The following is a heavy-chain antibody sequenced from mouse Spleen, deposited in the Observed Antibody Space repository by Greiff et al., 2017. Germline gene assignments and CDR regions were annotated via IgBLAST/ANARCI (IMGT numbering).Heavy chain of an antibody. V-gene: IGHV1-76*01. Sequence: VQLVESGAELVRPGASVKLSCKASGYTFTDYYINWVKQRPGQGLEWIARIYPGSGNTYYNEKFKGKATLTAEKSSSTAYMQLSSLTSEDSAVYSCARCGDSSGAMDYWGQGTSVTVSS. CDR3: ARCGDSSGAMDY. CDR1: GYTFTDYY. CDR2: IYPGSGNT. J-gene: IGHJ4*01. D-gene: IGHD3-2*01.